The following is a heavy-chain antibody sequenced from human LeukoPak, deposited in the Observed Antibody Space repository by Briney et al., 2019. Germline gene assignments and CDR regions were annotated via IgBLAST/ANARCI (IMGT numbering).Heavy chain of an antibody. V-gene: IGHV4-39*07. CDR3: ARGASTWYS. CDR2: IDYSGNT. J-gene: IGHJ4*02. D-gene: IGHD6-13*01. Sequence: PSETLSLTCTVSGGSISSGSYYWGWIRQPPGGGLEWIGTIDYSGNTYYNPSLTSRVTISADTSKNQFSLKQNSVTAADTAVYYCARGASTWYSWGQGTLVTVSS. CDR1: GGSISSGSYY.